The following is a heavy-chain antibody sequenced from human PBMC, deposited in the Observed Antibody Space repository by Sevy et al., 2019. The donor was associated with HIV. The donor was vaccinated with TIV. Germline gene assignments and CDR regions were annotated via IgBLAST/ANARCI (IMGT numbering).Heavy chain of an antibody. CDR2: INPNSGGT. Sequence: ASVKVSCKASGYTFTGYYMHWVRQAPGQGLEWMGWINPNSGGTNYAQKFQGRVTMTRDTSISTAYMELSRLGSDDTAVYYCARDNYDSSGYYYEYYFDYWGQGTLVTVSS. V-gene: IGHV1-2*02. J-gene: IGHJ4*02. CDR3: ARDNYDSSGYYYEYYFDY. CDR1: GYTFTGYY. D-gene: IGHD3-22*01.